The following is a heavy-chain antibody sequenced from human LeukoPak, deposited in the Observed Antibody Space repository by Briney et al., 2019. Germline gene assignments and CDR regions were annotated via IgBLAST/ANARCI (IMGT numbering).Heavy chain of an antibody. CDR3: ARPPGKYGSGSYRDY. V-gene: IGHV4-59*12. Sequence: SETLSLTCTLSGDSISSYYWSWIRQPPGKGLEWIGYIYYSGSTNYNPSLKSRVTISVDTSKNQFSLKLSSVTAADTAVYYCARPPGKYGSGSYRDYWGQGTLVTVSS. D-gene: IGHD3-10*01. CDR2: IYYSGST. J-gene: IGHJ4*02. CDR1: GDSISSYY.